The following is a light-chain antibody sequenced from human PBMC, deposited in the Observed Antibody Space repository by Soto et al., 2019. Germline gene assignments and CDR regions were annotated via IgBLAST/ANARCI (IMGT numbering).Light chain of an antibody. CDR3: CSYAGSRTYV. J-gene: IGLJ1*01. CDR2: EDS. V-gene: IGLV2-23*01. Sequence: QSVLTQPASVSGSPGQSITISCTGTSSDVGSYDLVSWYQQHPGKAPKLMIYEDSKRPSGVSTRFSGSKSGNTASLTISGLQAGDEADYYCCSYAGSRTYVFGTGTKATVL. CDR1: SSDVGSYDL.